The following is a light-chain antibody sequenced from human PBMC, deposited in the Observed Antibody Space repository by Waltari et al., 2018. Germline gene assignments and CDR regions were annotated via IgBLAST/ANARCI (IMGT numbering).Light chain of an antibody. V-gene: IGLV3-25*03. J-gene: IGLJ1*01. CDR1: ALPKQY. CDR2: KDS. CDR3: QSTDSNGTYRYV. Sequence: SNELTQPPSVSVSPGQTARITCSGDALPKQYGYWYQKKAGQAPFFVKKKDSERPSGSPGRFAGSRSGSTGTLTITGVQAEDEADYYCQSTDSNGTYRYVCGSGTKVTVL.